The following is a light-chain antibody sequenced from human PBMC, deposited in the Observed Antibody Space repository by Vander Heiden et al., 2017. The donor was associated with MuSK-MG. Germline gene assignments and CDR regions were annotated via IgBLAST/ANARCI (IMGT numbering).Light chain of an antibody. CDR3: HQYGNSPPVT. V-gene: IGKV3-20*01. CDR2: GTS. CDR1: QSVGSRY. Sequence: EIVLTQSPGTLSLSPGARATLSCRASQSVGSRYLAWYQQKPGQAPRLLIYGTSSRATGIPDRFSGSGSGTDFTLTISRLEPEDFAVYYCHQYGNSPPVTFGGGTKVEIK. J-gene: IGKJ4*01.